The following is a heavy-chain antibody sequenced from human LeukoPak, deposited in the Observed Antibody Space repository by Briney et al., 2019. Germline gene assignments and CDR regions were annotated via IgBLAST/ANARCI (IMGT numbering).Heavy chain of an antibody. CDR2: IYSGGST. V-gene: IGHV3-66*02. CDR1: GFTVSSNY. Sequence: GGSLRPSCAASGFTVSSNYMSWVRQAPGKGLEWVSVIYSGGSTYYADSVKGRFTISRDNSKNTLYLQMNSLRAEDTAVYYCARAPGPIDYWGQGTLVTVSS. CDR3: ARAPGPIDY. J-gene: IGHJ4*02.